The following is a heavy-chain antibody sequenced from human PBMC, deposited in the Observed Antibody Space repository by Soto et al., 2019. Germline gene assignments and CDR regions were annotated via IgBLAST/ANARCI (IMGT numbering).Heavy chain of an antibody. CDR2: IYYSGST. CDR3: ASRQQQLTRNYYYYGMDV. J-gene: IGHJ6*02. D-gene: IGHD6-13*01. CDR1: GGSVSSGSYY. V-gene: IGHV4-61*01. Sequence: QVQLQESGPGLVKPSETLSLTCTVSGGSVSSGSYYWSWIRQPPGKGLEWIGYIYYSGSTNYNPPLKSRVTISVDTSKNQFSLKLSSVTAADTAVYYCASRQQQLTRNYYYYGMDVWGQGTTVTVSS.